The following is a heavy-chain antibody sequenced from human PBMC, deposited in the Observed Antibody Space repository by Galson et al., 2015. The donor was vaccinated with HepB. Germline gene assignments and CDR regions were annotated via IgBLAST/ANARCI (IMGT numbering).Heavy chain of an antibody. J-gene: IGHJ4*02. V-gene: IGHV1-18*01. Sequence: SVKVSCKAVGYTFDAYGISWLRQAPGQGLEWMGWIRVSNGNTMYAQKFQDRVTMTADRVTRTAYMEVTSLRSEDTAVYYCARDDLIVGANPDYWGQGTLVIVSS. CDR2: IRVSNGNT. CDR3: ARDDLIVGANPDY. D-gene: IGHD1-26*01. CDR1: GYTFDAYG.